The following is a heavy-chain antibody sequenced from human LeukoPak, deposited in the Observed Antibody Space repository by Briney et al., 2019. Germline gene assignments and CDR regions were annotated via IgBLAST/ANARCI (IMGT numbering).Heavy chain of an antibody. CDR1: GFTFSNAW. CDR2: IKSKTDGGTT. D-gene: IGHD3-10*01. V-gene: IGHV3-15*01. CDR3: TTHYYGSGSYYSY. Sequence: GGSLRLSCAASGFTFSNAWMSWVRQAPRKGLEWVGRIKSKTDGGTTDYAAPVKGRFTISRDDSKNTLYLQMNSLKTEDTAVYYRTTHYYGSGSYYSYWGQGTLVTVSS. J-gene: IGHJ4*02.